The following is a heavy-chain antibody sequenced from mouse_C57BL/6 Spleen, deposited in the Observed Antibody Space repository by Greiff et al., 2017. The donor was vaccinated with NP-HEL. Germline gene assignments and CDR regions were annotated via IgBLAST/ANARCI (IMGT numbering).Heavy chain of an antibody. CDR1: GYSFTDYN. V-gene: IGHV1-39*01. CDR2: INPNYGTT. Sequence: VQLKHSGPELVKPGASVKISCKASGYSFTDYNMNWVKQSNGKSLEWIGVINPNYGTTSYNQKFKGKATLTVDQSSSTAYMQLNSLASEDSAVYYCARDNYSNYLGAMYYWGQGTSVTVSS. J-gene: IGHJ4*01. CDR3: ARDNYSNYLGAMYY. D-gene: IGHD2-5*01.